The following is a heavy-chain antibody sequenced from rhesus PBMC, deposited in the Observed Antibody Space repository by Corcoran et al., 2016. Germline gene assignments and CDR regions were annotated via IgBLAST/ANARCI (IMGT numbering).Heavy chain of an antibody. CDR3: AKDRAAAGYSYFDY. D-gene: IGHD6-25*01. V-gene: IGHV3S25*01. CDR1: GFTFSSYW. Sequence: EVQLVESGGGLAKPGGSLRLSCAASGFTFSSYWMNWVRQAPGKGLEGVSANNSGWDSTYYADSVKVPFTISRDNSKNTLSLQMNSLRAEDTAVYYCAKDRAAAGYSYFDYWGQGVLVTVSS. J-gene: IGHJ4*01. CDR2: NNSGWDST.